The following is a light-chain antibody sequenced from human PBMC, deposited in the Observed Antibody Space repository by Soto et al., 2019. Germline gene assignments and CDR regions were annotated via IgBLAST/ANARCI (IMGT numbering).Light chain of an antibody. V-gene: IGKV3-20*01. J-gene: IGKJ1*01. Sequence: EIVLTQSPGTLSLSPGERATLSCRASQSVSNNFLAWYQQKPGQAPRLLIHGASTRATGIPDRFRGSESGTDFTLTISRPEPEDFAVYYWQQYATSPGFGQGTKVEIK. CDR2: GAS. CDR3: QQYATSPG. CDR1: QSVSNNF.